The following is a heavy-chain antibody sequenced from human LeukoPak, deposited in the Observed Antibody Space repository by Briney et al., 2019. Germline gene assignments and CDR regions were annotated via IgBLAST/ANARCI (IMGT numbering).Heavy chain of an antibody. CDR1: GFTFSSYG. Sequence: GGSLRLSCEASGFTFSSYGMQWVRQAPGKGLEWVAFIRYDGSKKYYTDSVKGRFTISRDNTKNTLYLQMNSLRAEDTAVYYCAKGGYAYDSSGHNYLEYWGQGTLVTVSS. V-gene: IGHV3-30*02. J-gene: IGHJ4*02. D-gene: IGHD3-22*01. CDR3: AKGGYAYDSSGHNYLEY. CDR2: IRYDGSKK.